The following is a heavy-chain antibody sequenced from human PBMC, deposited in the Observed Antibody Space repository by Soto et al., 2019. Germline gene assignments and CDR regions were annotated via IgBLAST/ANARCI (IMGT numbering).Heavy chain of an antibody. CDR2: ISYDGSNK. Sequence: GSLRLSCAASGFTFSSYGMHWVRQAPGKGLEWVAVISYDGSNKYYADSVKGRFTISRDNSKNTLYLQMNSLRAEDTALYYCVKDVMAVANYYFDYWGQGTLVTVSS. CDR3: VKDVMAVANYYFDY. V-gene: IGHV3-30*18. D-gene: IGHD6-19*01. CDR1: GFTFSSYG. J-gene: IGHJ4*02.